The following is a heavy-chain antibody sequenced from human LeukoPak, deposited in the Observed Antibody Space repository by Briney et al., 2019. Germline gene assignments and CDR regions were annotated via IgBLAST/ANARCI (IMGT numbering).Heavy chain of an antibody. CDR3: ARFKRYCSGGSCYYYYYYYMDV. Sequence: SETLSLTCAVYGGSFSGYYWSWIRQPPGKGLEWIGEINHSASTNYNPSLKSRVTISVDTSKNQFSLKLSSVTAADTAVYYCARFKRYCSGGSCYYYYYYYMDVWGKGTTVTVSS. CDR2: INHSAST. J-gene: IGHJ6*03. D-gene: IGHD2-15*01. CDR1: GGSFSGYY. V-gene: IGHV4-34*01.